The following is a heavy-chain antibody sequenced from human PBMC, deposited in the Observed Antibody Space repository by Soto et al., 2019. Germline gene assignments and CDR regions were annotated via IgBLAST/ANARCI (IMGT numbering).Heavy chain of an antibody. CDR2: INPSGSIT. Sequence: EEQLVESGGGLVQPGGSLRLSCAASGFTFSSYWMHWVRQTPGKGVVWVSRINPSGSITTYADSVKGRFTISRDNAKNTLYLQMNSLRGDDTAVYYCARIPTGKYGVWNYWGQGTLVTVSS. CDR3: ARIPTGKYGVWNY. CDR1: GFTFSSYW. J-gene: IGHJ4*02. D-gene: IGHD2-8*01. V-gene: IGHV3-74*01.